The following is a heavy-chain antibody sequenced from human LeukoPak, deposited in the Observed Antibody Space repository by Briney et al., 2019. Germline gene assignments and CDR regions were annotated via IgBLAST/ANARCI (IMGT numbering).Heavy chain of an antibody. D-gene: IGHD6-13*01. CDR3: ARLGTAAGNFYFDY. CDR1: GGSISSYY. Sequence: KASETLSLTCTVSGGSISSYYWSWIRQPPGKGLEWIGYIYYSGSTNYNPSLKSRVTISVDTSKNQFSLKLSSVTAADTAVYYCARLGTAAGNFYFDYWGRGTLVTVSS. J-gene: IGHJ4*02. CDR2: IYYSGST. V-gene: IGHV4-59*08.